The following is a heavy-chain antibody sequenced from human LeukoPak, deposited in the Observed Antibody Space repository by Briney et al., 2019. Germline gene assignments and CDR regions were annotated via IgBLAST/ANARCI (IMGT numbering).Heavy chain of an antibody. CDR2: IIPIFGTA. V-gene: IGHV1-69*05. CDR3: ARETRGFRNWFDP. J-gene: IGHJ5*02. CDR1: GGTFSSYA. Sequence: GASVKVSCKASGGTFSSYAISWVRQAPGQGLEWMGGIIPIFGTANYAQKFQGRVTIIRDTSASTAYMELSSLRSEDTAVYYCARETRGFRNWFDPWGQGTLVTVSS.